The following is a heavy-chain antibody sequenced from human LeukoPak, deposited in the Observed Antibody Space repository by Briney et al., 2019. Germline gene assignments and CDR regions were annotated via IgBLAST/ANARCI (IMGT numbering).Heavy chain of an antibody. CDR1: SGSMRSSNW. V-gene: IGHV4-4*02. CDR3: ARGPASPMADRPNFDY. Sequence: SETLSLTCTVSSGSMRSSNWWIWVRQPPGKGLEWIGEISHRGSTNYNPPLKSRVTISIDKSKNQFSLKLTSVTAADTAVYYCARGPASPMADRPNFDYWGQGTLVTVSS. CDR2: ISHRGST. J-gene: IGHJ4*02. D-gene: IGHD5-24*01.